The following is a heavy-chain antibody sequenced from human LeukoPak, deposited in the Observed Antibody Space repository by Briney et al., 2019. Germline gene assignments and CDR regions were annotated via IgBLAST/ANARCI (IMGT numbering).Heavy chain of an antibody. Sequence: ASVKVSCKASGYTFTSYDINWVRQATGQGLEWMGWMNPNSGNTGYAQKLQGRVTMTTDTSTSTAYMELRSLRSDDTAVYYCARYYGDYEFGYYYYYGMDVWGQGTTVTVSS. D-gene: IGHD4-17*01. CDR1: GYTFTSYD. CDR3: ARYYGDYEFGYYYYYGMDV. CDR2: MNPNSGNT. V-gene: IGHV1-8*01. J-gene: IGHJ6*02.